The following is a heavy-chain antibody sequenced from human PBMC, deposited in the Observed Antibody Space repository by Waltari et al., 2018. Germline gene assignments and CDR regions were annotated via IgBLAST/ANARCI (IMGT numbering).Heavy chain of an antibody. V-gene: IGHV4-34*01. Sequence: QVQLQQWGAGLLKPSETLSLTCAVYGGSFSGYYWSWIRQPPGKGLEWIGEINHSGSTNYSPSLRSRVTIAVDTTRNQFSLKLSAVTAADTAVYYCATLPRRSTVVTPDWGQGTLVTVSS. CDR2: INHSGST. CDR1: GGSFSGYY. D-gene: IGHD2-21*02. CDR3: ATLPRRSTVVTPD. J-gene: IGHJ4*02.